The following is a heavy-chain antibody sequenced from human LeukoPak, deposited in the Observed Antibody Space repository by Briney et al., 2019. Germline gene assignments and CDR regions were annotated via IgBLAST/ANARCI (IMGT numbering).Heavy chain of an antibody. CDR3: ARGGWFGELFYYYYMDV. J-gene: IGHJ6*03. CDR2: IYYSGST. V-gene: IGHV4-59*01. CDR1: GGSISSYY. Sequence: SETLSLTCTVSGGSISSYYWSWIRQPPGKGLEWIGYIYYSGSTNYNPSLKSRVTISVDTSKNQFSLKLSSVTAADTAVYYCARGGWFGELFYYYYMDVWGKGTTVTIS. D-gene: IGHD3-10*01.